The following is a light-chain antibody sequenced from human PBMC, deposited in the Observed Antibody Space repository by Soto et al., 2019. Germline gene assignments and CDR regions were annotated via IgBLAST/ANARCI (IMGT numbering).Light chain of an antibody. CDR1: QSVGTY. J-gene: IGKJ4*01. CDR3: QHRSIWPPA. V-gene: IGKV3-11*01. Sequence: EIVMTQSPATLSLSPGERATLSCRASQSVGTYLAWYQQKPGQAPRLLIYDSSKRAADIPARFSGSGSGTDFTLTISSLEPEDFAVCYCQHRSIWPPAFGGGTKVEIK. CDR2: DSS.